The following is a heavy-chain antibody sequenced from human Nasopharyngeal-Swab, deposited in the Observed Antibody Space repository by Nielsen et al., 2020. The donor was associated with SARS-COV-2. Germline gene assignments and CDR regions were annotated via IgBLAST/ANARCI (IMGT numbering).Heavy chain of an antibody. V-gene: IGHV4-38-2*02. J-gene: IGHJ4*02. Sequence: SETLSLTCTVSGYSIRSDSYWGWIRQPPGKGLEWIGYMYHSGTTNYNPSLKSRVTISRDTSKNQLSLTLTSVTAADTGVYYCARDVTGYLQCDSWGRGSLVTVSS. CDR3: ARDVTGYLQCDS. CDR1: GYSIRSDSY. D-gene: IGHD3-9*01. CDR2: MYHSGTT.